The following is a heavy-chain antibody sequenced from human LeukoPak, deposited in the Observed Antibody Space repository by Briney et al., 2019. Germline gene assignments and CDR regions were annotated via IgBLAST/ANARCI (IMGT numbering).Heavy chain of an antibody. CDR3: ARAPRTGTTDPIDY. J-gene: IGHJ4*02. V-gene: IGHV3-23*01. CDR2: ISGSGGNT. D-gene: IGHD1-7*01. Sequence: GGSLRLSCAASGFTFDSYAMSWVRQAPGKGLEWVSAISGSGGNTYLAESVKGRFTISRDNSKNTLNLQMNSLRAEDTAVYYCARAPRTGTTDPIDYWGQGTLVTVSS. CDR1: GFTFDSYA.